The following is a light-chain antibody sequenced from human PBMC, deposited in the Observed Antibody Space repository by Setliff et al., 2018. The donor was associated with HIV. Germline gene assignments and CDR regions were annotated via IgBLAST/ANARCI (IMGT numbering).Light chain of an antibody. Sequence: QSVLTQSSSASASLGSSVKLTCTLSSGHSGYTITWHQQQPGKAPRFLMNLEGGGTYIKGSGVPDRFSGSSSGADRYLTISNPQSEDEADYYCETWNSKIHVFGGGTKVTVL. V-gene: IGLV4-60*03. CDR2: LEGGGTY. CDR3: ETWNSKIHV. CDR1: SGHSGYT. J-gene: IGLJ3*02.